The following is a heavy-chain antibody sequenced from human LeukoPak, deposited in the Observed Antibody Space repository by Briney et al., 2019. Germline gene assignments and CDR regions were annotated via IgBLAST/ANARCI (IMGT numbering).Heavy chain of an antibody. J-gene: IGHJ4*02. CDR1: GYTFTSYD. CDR2: MNPNTGNT. D-gene: IGHD2/OR15-2a*01. V-gene: IGHV1-8*01. Sequence: ASVKVSCKDAGYTFTSYDLNWVRQASGQGLEWMGWMNPNTGNTDYAQKFQGRVTMTRNTSTSTAYLELRSLRSEDTAVYYCARGFLGRNPVFWGQGTLVTVSS. CDR3: ARGFLGRNPVF.